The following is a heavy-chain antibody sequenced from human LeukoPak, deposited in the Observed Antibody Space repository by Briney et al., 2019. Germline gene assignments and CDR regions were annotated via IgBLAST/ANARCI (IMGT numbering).Heavy chain of an antibody. Sequence: GGSLRLFCAASGFPFRSYGIHWVRQAPGRGLEGVAVISYDGSRKYYADSVKGRLTISRDNSKNTLYLQMNSLRAEDTAVYYCAKPYYYDRSGSGVNHFDYWGQGTLVTVSS. D-gene: IGHD3-22*01. CDR2: ISYDGSRK. J-gene: IGHJ4*02. CDR1: GFPFRSYG. V-gene: IGHV3-30*18. CDR3: AKPYYYDRSGSGVNHFDY.